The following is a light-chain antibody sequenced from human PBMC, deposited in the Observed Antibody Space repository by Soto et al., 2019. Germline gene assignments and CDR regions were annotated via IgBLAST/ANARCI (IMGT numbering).Light chain of an antibody. CDR2: GAS. J-gene: IGKJ3*01. CDR1: QGIGNF. V-gene: IGKV1-9*01. CDR3: QQLNSFPIP. Sequence: IQLTQSPSSLSASVGDRVTISCRASQGIGNFLAWYQQKPGKAPKLLIYGASTLQSGVPSRFSGSGSGTDFTLTIRSLQPEHFATYYCQQLNSFPIPFGPGTKVDIK.